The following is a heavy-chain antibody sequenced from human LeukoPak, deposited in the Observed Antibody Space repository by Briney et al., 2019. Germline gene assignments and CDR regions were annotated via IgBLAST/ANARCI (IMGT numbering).Heavy chain of an antibody. D-gene: IGHD5-18*01. CDR2: IKQDGSEK. CDR1: GFTFSSYW. Sequence: HPGGSLRLSCAASGFTFSSYWMSWVRQAPGKGLEWVANIKQDGSEKYYVDSVKGRFTISRDNAENSLYLQMNSLTAEDTAVYYCARDGSYGYDYYYYMDVWGKGTTVTVSS. CDR3: ARDGSYGYDYYYYMDV. J-gene: IGHJ6*03. V-gene: IGHV3-7*01.